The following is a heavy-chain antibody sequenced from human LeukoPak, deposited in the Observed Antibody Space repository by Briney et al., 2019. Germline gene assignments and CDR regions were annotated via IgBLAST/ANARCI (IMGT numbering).Heavy chain of an antibody. V-gene: IGHV1-69*06. CDR1: GGTFSSYA. CDR2: IIPIFGTA. Sequence: VASVKVSCKASGGTFSSYAISWVRQAPGQGLEWMGGIIPIFGTANYAQKFQGRVTITADKSTSTAYMELSSLRSEDTAVYYCAREGYCSGGSCYSPPIDYYYYMDVWGKGTTVTVSS. CDR3: AREGYCSGGSCYSPPIDYYYYMDV. D-gene: IGHD2-15*01. J-gene: IGHJ6*03.